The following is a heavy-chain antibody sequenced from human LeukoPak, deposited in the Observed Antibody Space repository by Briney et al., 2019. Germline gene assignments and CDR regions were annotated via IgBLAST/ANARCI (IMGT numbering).Heavy chain of an antibody. Sequence: GGSLRLSCAASGFTVSSNYMNWVRQAPGKGLEWVAIIYSGGNTHYADSVKGRFTISRDNSQNTLYLQMNSLRPEDTAVYYCARLLYYYDSSIYQRYFDYWGQGTLVTVSS. J-gene: IGHJ4*02. D-gene: IGHD3-22*01. CDR2: IYSGGNT. CDR3: ARLLYYYDSSIYQRYFDY. CDR1: GFTVSSNY. V-gene: IGHV3-53*01.